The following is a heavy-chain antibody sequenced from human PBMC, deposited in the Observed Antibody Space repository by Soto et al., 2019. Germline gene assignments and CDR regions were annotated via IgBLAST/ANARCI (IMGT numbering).Heavy chain of an antibody. CDR1: GGSISSYY. Sequence: SETLPRTWTVSGGSISSYYWGWIRQPPGKGLEWIGYIYYSGSTNYNPSLKSRVTISVDTSKNQFSLKLTSVTAADTAVYYCASDKFTGRFGYWGQGTLVTLSS. CDR2: IYYSGST. CDR3: ASDKFTGRFGY. V-gene: IGHV4-59*12. J-gene: IGHJ4*02. D-gene: IGHD2-8*02.